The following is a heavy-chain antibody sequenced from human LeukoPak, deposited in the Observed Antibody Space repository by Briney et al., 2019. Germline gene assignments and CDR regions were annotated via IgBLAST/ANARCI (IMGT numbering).Heavy chain of an antibody. D-gene: IGHD3-3*01. CDR3: ARGPDTIFGVVIGFDY. CDR2: IIPILGIA. J-gene: IGHJ4*02. CDR1: GGTFSSYA. V-gene: IGHV1-69*04. Sequence: SVKVSWKASGGTFSSYAISWVRQAPGQGLEWMGRIIPILGIANYAQKFQGRVTITADKSTSTAYMELSSLRSEDTAAYYCARGPDTIFGVVIGFDYWGQGTLVTVSS.